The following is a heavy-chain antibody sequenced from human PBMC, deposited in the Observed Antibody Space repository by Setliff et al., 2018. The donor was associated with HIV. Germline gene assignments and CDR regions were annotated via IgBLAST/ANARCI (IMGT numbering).Heavy chain of an antibody. CDR2: VYHSGRM. CDR1: GGSIRDYY. J-gene: IGHJ4*02. V-gene: IGHV4-4*07. Sequence: PSETLSLTCRVSGGSIRDYYWNWIRQPAGKGLEWIGTVYHSGRMYFNPSLKSRVTISVDTSKNQFSLRLTSVTAADTAVYYCARSIYGSGSHPLDIWGQGTLVTVSS. D-gene: IGHD3-10*01. CDR3: ARSIYGSGSHPLDI.